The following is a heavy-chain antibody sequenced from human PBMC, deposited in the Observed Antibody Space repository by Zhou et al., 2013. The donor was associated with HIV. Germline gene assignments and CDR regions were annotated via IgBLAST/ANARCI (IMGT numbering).Heavy chain of an antibody. V-gene: IGHV1-69*04. D-gene: IGHD5-12*01. CDR3: ARDSSEGRGYSGYDLDY. J-gene: IGHJ4*02. Sequence: QVQLVQSGAEVKKPGSSVKVSCKASGGTFSSYAISWVRQAPGQGLEWMGRIIPILGIANYAQKFQGRVTITADKSTSTAYMELSSLRSEDTAVYYCARDSSEGRGYSGYDLDYWGQGTLVTVSS. CDR2: IIPILGIA. CDR1: GGTFSSYA.